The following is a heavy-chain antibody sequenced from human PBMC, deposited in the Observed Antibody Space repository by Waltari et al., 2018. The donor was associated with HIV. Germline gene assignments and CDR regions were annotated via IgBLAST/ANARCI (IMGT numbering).Heavy chain of an antibody. Sequence: EVQLVESGGGLVEPGGSLRLSCAASGFTFADAWMNWVRQAPGKGLEWVARIKGKTDAGTRDFAAPVKGRFSISRNYLKKTVDLQMNNLKTEDTALYYCAAGTGRSDFDYWGQGTLVTVSS. CDR1: GFTFADAW. CDR2: IKGKTDAGTR. V-gene: IGHV3-15*01. J-gene: IGHJ4*02. D-gene: IGHD7-27*01. CDR3: AAGTGRSDFDY.